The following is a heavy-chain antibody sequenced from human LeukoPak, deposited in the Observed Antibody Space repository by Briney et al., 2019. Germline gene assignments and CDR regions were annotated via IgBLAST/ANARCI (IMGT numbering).Heavy chain of an antibody. CDR1: GFTFSSYS. Sequence: PGGSLRLSCVASGFTFSSYSMNWVRQAPGKGLEWVSSISSNNNYIYYADSVKGRFTISRDNAKNSLYLQMNSLRAEDTAVYYCARDLGALGYFDLWGRGTLVTVSS. J-gene: IGHJ2*01. CDR3: ARDLGALGYFDL. V-gene: IGHV3-21*01. CDR2: ISSNNNYI. D-gene: IGHD4/OR15-4a*01.